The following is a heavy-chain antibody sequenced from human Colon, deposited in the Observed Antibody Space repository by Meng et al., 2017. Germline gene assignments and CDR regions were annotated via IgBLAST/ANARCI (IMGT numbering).Heavy chain of an antibody. Sequence: QVQLVQSGAEVEKRGAYVKVSCRASGYTFTDYDIAWVRQATGQGLEWMGWLSSNSGNAGYAQKFRGRVTMTRNISITTAYMELSNLTSEDTDVDYCARGSIAVAGIRNKRYKWFDPWGQGTLVTVSS. D-gene: IGHD6-19*01. CDR2: LSSNSGNA. CDR1: GYTFTDYD. CDR3: ARGSIAVAGIRNKRYKWFDP. V-gene: IGHV1-8*01. J-gene: IGHJ5*02.